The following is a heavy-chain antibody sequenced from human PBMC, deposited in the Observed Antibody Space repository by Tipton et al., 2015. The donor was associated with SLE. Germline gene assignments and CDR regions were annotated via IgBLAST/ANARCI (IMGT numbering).Heavy chain of an antibody. D-gene: IGHD4-17*01. CDR2: MNPNSGNT. J-gene: IGHJ4*02. CDR3: ARGGSFDGDYVY. CDR1: GYTFTSYA. Sequence: QLVQSGPEVKKPGASVKVSCKASGYTFTSYAMNWVRQATGQGLEWMGWMNPNSGNTGYAQKFQGRVTMTRNTSISTAYMELGSLRSEDTAVYYCARGGSFDGDYVYWGQGTLVTVSS. V-gene: IGHV1-8*02.